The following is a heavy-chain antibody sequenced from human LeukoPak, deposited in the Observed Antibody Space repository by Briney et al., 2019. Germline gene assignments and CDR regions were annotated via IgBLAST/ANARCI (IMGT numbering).Heavy chain of an antibody. CDR2: ISNSGGST. Sequence: GGSLRLSCAASGFTVSSNYMSWVRQAPGKGLGWVSTISNSGGSTFYSDSVKGRFTVSRDNSKNTLSLQLNSLRAEDTAVYYCASRKVYSFDCWGQGTLVTVSS. J-gene: IGHJ4*02. D-gene: IGHD2-8*01. V-gene: IGHV3-23*01. CDR3: ASRKVYSFDC. CDR1: GFTVSSNY.